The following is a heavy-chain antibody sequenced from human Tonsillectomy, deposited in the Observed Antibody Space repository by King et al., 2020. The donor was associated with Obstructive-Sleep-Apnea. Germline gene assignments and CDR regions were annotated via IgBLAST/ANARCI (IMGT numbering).Heavy chain of an antibody. CDR1: GFTFDDXT. J-gene: IGHJ5*02. D-gene: IGHD2-21*02. CDR2: ISWNSGQS. V-gene: IGHV3-9*01. Sequence: VQLVESGGGLVQPGRSLRLSCEXSGFTFDDXTMHWVRQPPGKGLEWVSGISWNSGQSDYADSVRGRFTISRDNAKNFLYLLMNSLRADDTAFYYCVKEGVSFLVVTSLNWFDLWGQGTLVTVSS. CDR3: VKEGVSFLVVTSLNWFDL.